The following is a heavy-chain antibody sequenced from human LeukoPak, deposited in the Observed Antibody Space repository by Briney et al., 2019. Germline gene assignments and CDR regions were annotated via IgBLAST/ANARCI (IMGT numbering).Heavy chain of an antibody. Sequence: SETLSLTCAVYGGSFSGYYWSWIRQPPGKGLEWIGEINHSGSTNYNPSLKGRVTISVDTSKNQFSLKLSSVTAADTAVYYCARGKYQPIVVVPAALEYWGQGTLVTVSS. V-gene: IGHV4-34*01. CDR1: GGSFSGYY. J-gene: IGHJ4*02. CDR2: INHSGST. D-gene: IGHD2-2*01. CDR3: ARGKYQPIVVVPAALEY.